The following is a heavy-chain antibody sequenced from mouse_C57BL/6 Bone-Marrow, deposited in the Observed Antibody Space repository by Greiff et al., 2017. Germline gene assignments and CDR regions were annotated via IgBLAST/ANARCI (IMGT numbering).Heavy chain of an antibody. J-gene: IGHJ1*03. CDR1: GFTFSDSG. Sequence: EVHLVESGGGLVKPGGSLKLSCAASGFTFSDSGMHWVRQAPEKGLEWVAYISSGSSTIYYADTVKGRFTLSRDNAKNTLFLQMTSLRSEDTAMYYCAITTVPYWYFDVWGTGTTVTVAS. V-gene: IGHV5-17*01. D-gene: IGHD1-1*01. CDR2: ISSGSSTI. CDR3: AITTVPYWYFDV.